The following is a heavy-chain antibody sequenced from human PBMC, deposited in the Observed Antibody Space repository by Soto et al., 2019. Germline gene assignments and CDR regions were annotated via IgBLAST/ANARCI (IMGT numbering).Heavy chain of an antibody. V-gene: IGHV1-69*08. CDR2: IIPILGIA. J-gene: IGHJ4*02. Sequence: QVQLVQSGAEVKKPGSSVKVSCKASGGTFSSYTISWVRQAPGQGLEWMGRIIPILGIANYAQKFQGRVTITADKSTSTAYMELRSLRSEDTAVYYCARDKGPYIAVGVLSYWGQGTLVTVSS. D-gene: IGHD6-19*01. CDR1: GGTFSSYT. CDR3: ARDKGPYIAVGVLSY.